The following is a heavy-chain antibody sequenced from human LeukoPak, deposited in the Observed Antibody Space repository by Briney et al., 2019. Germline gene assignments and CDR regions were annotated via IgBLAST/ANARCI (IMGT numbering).Heavy chain of an antibody. CDR2: ISYDGSNK. J-gene: IGHJ4*02. CDR3: AREGVIMYYYDSSGYYYFDY. CDR1: GFTFSSYG. Sequence: PGGSLRLSCAASGFTFSSYGMHWVRQAPGKGLEWVAVISYDGSNKYYADSVKGRFTISRDNSKNTLYLQMNSLRAEDTAVYYCAREGVIMYYYDSSGYYYFDYWGQGTLVTVSS. D-gene: IGHD3-22*01. V-gene: IGHV3-30*19.